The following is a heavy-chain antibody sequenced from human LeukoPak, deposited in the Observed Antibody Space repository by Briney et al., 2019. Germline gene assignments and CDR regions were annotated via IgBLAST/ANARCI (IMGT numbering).Heavy chain of an antibody. J-gene: IGHJ4*02. CDR1: GYTFTSYG. V-gene: IGHV1-2*02. Sequence: GASVKVSCKASGYTFTSYGISWVRQAPGQGLEWMGWINPNSGGTNYAQKFQGRVTMTRDTSISTAYMELSRLRSDDTAVYYCARSPYSSGWSTFDYWGQGTLVTVSS. CDR3: ARSPYSSGWSTFDY. CDR2: INPNSGGT. D-gene: IGHD6-19*01.